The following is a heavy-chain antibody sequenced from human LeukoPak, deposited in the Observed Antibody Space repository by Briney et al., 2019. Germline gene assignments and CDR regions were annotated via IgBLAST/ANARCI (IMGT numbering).Heavy chain of an antibody. CDR1: GGSISSYY. CDR3: ARNVRLGSGELSFAPFKNWFDP. D-gene: IGHD3-16*02. Sequence: SETLSLTCTVSGGSISSYYWSWIRQPPGKGLEWIGYIYYSGSTNYNPSLKSRVTISVDTSKNQFSLQLNSVTPEDTAVYYCARNVRLGSGELSFAPFKNWFDPWGQGTLVTVSS. V-gene: IGHV4-59*12. J-gene: IGHJ5*02. CDR2: IYYSGST.